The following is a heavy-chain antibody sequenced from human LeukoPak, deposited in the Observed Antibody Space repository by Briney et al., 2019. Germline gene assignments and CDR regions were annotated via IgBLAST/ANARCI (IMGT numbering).Heavy chain of an antibody. V-gene: IGHV4-34*01. CDR3: ARHEFGSSSAAFDS. CDR1: GGSFSVYF. D-gene: IGHD6-6*01. J-gene: IGHJ3*01. Sequence: PSQTLSLTWALHGGSFSVYFCSWIRQPPGKGLEYIGEINHSGYTTNNPSLKRRVTISVDTSKNQFSLNMISVTAADTAVYYCARHEFGSSSAAFDSWGQGTMVIVSS. CDR2: INHSGYT.